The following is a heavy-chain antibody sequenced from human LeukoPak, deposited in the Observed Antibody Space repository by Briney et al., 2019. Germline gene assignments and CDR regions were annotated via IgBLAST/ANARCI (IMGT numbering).Heavy chain of an antibody. CDR2: MSYSEAT. V-gene: IGHV4-39*01. Sequence: PSETLSLTCTVSGGSISRSSYHWGWIRQSPGEGLQWITSMSYSEATYYNPSLQSRVTISVDTSKNQFSLKLYSVTAADTAVYYCARHCHAVLVVPVARGDYFDYLGQGTLVTVSS. CDR3: ARHCHAVLVVPVARGDYFDY. D-gene: IGHD2-2*01. CDR1: GGSISRSSYH. J-gene: IGHJ4*02.